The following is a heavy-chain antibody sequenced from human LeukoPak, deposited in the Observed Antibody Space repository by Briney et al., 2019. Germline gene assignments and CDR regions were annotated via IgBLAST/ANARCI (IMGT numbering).Heavy chain of an antibody. J-gene: IGHJ3*02. CDR1: GFTFSSYA. CDR2: ISSSSSYI. CDR3: AGVRWLPSEADAFDI. Sequence: GGSLRLSCAASGFTFSSYAMHWVRQAPGKGLEWVSSISSSSSYIYYADSVKGRFTISRDNAKNSLYLQMNSLRAEDTAVYYCAGVRWLPSEADAFDIWGQGTMVTVSS. D-gene: IGHD5-24*01. V-gene: IGHV3-21*04.